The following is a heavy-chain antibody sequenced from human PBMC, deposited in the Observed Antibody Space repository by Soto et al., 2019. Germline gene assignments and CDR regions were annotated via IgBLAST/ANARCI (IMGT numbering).Heavy chain of an antibody. CDR2: TSSNTGYI. CDR3: ARDRRDGYNFDY. D-gene: IGHD5-12*01. CDR1: GFTFSSYS. Sequence: PGGSLRLSCAASGFTFSSYSMNWVRQAPGKGLEWVSSTSSNTGYIYYADSVKGRFTISRDNAKNSLYLQMNSLRAEDTAVYYCARDRRDGYNFDYWGQGTLVTVSS. V-gene: IGHV3-21*01. J-gene: IGHJ4*02.